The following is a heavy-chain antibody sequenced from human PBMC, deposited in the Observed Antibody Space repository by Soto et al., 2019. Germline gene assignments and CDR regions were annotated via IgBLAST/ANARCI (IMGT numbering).Heavy chain of an antibody. D-gene: IGHD2-15*01. CDR1: GGSTSSYY. J-gene: IGHJ4*02. V-gene: IGHV4-59*01. Sequence: QVQLQESGPGLVKPSETLSLTCSVSGGSTSSYYWSWIRQPPGKGLEWIGYIYYSGSTDYSPSLKSRDTMSIDTSQTQVSLKLTSVTTADTAVYYCASTPRDWGQGTLVTVSS. CDR3: ASTPRD. CDR2: IYYSGST.